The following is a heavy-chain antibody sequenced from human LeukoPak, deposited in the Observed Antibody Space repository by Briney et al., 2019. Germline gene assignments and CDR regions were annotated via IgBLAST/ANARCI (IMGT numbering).Heavy chain of an antibody. Sequence: TGGSLRLSCAASGFTFSNYWMRWVRQAPEKGLEWVANIKQDGSIKQYVDSMKGRFTISRDNAKNALYLQMNSLRVEDTAVYYCARDRDDGGFEYWGQGTLVTVSS. CDR3: ARDRDDGGFEY. V-gene: IGHV3-7*01. J-gene: IGHJ4*02. CDR2: IKQDGSIK. CDR1: GFTFSNYW. D-gene: IGHD4-23*01.